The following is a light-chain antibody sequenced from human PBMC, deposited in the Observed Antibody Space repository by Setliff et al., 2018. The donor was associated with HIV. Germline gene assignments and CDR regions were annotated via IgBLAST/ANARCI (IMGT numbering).Light chain of an antibody. CDR2: EVS. Sequence: TTACTGTSSDVGYYNRVSWYQQPPGTVPRLMIYEVSSRPSGVPDRFSGSKSGNTASLTISGLQAEDEADYYCASRTAGSTPYVFGTGTKVTVL. V-gene: IGLV2-18*02. CDR3: ASRTAGSTPYV. J-gene: IGLJ1*01. CDR1: SSDVGYYNR.